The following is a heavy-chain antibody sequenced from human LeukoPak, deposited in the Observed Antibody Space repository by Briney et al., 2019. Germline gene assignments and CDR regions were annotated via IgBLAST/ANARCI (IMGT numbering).Heavy chain of an antibody. Sequence: GGSLRLSCVGSGFTYTDYWMHWFRHAPGKGPVWVSRINPDGTIIDYADSVKGRFSISRDNAKNLLYLQKNGLRADDTAVYYCAKDLSWNTADRWGQGILVTVSS. D-gene: IGHD5-18*01. CDR3: AKDLSWNTADR. CDR1: GFTYTDYW. J-gene: IGHJ5*02. V-gene: IGHV3-74*01. CDR2: INPDGTII.